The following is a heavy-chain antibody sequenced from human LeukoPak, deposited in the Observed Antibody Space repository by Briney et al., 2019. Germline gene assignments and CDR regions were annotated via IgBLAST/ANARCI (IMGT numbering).Heavy chain of an antibody. CDR3: ARDSLPYYYDSSGYYPFEY. D-gene: IGHD3-22*01. Sequence: SVKVSCKASGGTFSSYAISWVRQAPGQGLEWMGRIIPILGIANYAQKFQGRVTITADKSTSTAYMELRSLRSDDTAVYYCARDSLPYYYDSSGYYPFEYWGQGTLVTVSS. CDR2: IIPILGIA. V-gene: IGHV1-69*04. J-gene: IGHJ4*02. CDR1: GGTFSSYA.